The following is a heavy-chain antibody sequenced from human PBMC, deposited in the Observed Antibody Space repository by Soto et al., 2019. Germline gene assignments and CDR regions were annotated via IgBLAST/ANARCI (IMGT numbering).Heavy chain of an antibody. CDR2: IFSNDEK. Sequence: SGPTLVNPTETLTLTCTVSGFSLSNARMGVSWIRQPPGKALEWLAHIFSNDEKSYSTSLKSRLTISKDTSKSQVVLTMTNMDPVDTATYYCARIRGPFAAVAGTSDYFDYWAQGTLVTVSS. CDR1: GFSLSNARMG. D-gene: IGHD6-19*01. CDR3: ARIRGPFAAVAGTSDYFDY. J-gene: IGHJ4*02. V-gene: IGHV2-26*01.